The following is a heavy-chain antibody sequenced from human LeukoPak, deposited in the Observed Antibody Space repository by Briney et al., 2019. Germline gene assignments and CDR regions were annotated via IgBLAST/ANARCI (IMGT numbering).Heavy chain of an antibody. Sequence: PAGSLRLSCAASGFTFSSYSMNWVRQAPGKGLEWVSYISSSSSTIYYADSMKGRFIISRDNAKNSLYLQMNSLRAEDTAVYYCARGPSIAARYDAFDIWGQGTMVTVSS. CDR3: ARGPSIAARYDAFDI. V-gene: IGHV3-48*01. J-gene: IGHJ3*02. CDR2: ISSSSSTI. D-gene: IGHD6-6*01. CDR1: GFTFSSYS.